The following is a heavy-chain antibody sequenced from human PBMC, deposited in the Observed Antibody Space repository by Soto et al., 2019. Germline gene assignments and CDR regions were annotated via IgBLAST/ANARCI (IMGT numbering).Heavy chain of an antibody. V-gene: IGHV3-23*01. CDR1: GGSISSYY. Sequence: LSLTCTFSGGSISSYYWSWVRQAPGKGLEWVSAISGSGGSTYYADSVKGRFTISRDNSKNTLYLQMNSLRAEDTAVYYCAKRAYFDRFLGAFDIWGQGTMVTVS. CDR2: ISGSGGST. J-gene: IGHJ3*02. D-gene: IGHD3-9*01. CDR3: AKRAYFDRFLGAFDI.